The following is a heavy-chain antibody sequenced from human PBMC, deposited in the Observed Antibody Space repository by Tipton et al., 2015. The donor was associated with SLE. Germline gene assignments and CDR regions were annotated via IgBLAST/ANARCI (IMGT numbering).Heavy chain of an antibody. CDR2: IYYSGST. Sequence: TLSLTCSVSGGSINSAGYCWSWIRQHPGKGLEWIGYIYYSGSTYYKPSLKSRVTISVDTSKNQFSLNLRSVTAADTAVYYCARGMSSGYAFDKWGQGTLVTVSS. D-gene: IGHD3-22*01. CDR3: ARGMSSGYAFDK. J-gene: IGHJ4*02. CDR1: GGSINSAGYC. V-gene: IGHV4-31*03.